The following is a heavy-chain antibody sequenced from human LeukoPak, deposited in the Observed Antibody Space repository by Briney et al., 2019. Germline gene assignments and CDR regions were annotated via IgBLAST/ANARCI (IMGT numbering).Heavy chain of an antibody. D-gene: IGHD2-2*01. V-gene: IGHV1-69*01. J-gene: IGHJ6*03. CDR2: IIPIFGTA. Sequence: SVKVSCKASGGTFSSYAISWVRQAPGQGLEWMGGIIPIFGTANYAQKFRGRVTITADESTSTAYMELSSLRSEDTAVYYCARAEAAGIPAAMPLMWYYYYMDVWGEGTTVTVSS. CDR3: ARAEAAGIPAAMPLMWYYYYMDV. CDR1: GGTFSSYA.